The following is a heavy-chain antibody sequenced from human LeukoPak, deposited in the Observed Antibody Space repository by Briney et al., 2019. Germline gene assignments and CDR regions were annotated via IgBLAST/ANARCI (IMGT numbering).Heavy chain of an antibody. V-gene: IGHV4-59*01. J-gene: IGHJ6*03. CDR3: ARDGGYSYGYYYYMDV. CDR1: GGSISSYY. CDR2: LYYSGST. Sequence: SETLSLTCTVSGGSISSYYWSWIRQPPGKGLEWIGYLYYSGSTNYNPSLKSRLTISVDTSKNQFSLKLSSVTAADTAVYYCARDGGYSYGYYYYMDVWGKGTTVTVSS. D-gene: IGHD5-18*01.